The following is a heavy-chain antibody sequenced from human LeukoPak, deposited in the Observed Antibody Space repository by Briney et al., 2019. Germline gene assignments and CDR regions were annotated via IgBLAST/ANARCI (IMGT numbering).Heavy chain of an antibody. V-gene: IGHV4-59*01. D-gene: IGHD6-19*01. CDR2: IYYSGST. Sequence: SETLSLTCTVSGGSISSYYWSWIRQPPGKGLEWIGYIYYSGSTNYNPSLKSRVTISVDTSKNQFSLKLSSVTAADTAVYYCARVGYSSGWYNWFDPWGQGTLVTVSS. CDR1: GGSISSYY. J-gene: IGHJ5*02. CDR3: ARVGYSSGWYNWFDP.